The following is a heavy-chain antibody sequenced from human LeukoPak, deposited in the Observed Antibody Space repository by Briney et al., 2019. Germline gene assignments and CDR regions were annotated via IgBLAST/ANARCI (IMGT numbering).Heavy chain of an antibody. CDR2: ISSSSSYI. V-gene: IGHV3-21*01. J-gene: IGHJ4*02. Sequence: PGGSLRLSCAASGFTFSSYSMNWVRQAPGKGLEWVSSISSSSSYIYYADSVKGRFTISRDNAKNSLYLQMNSLRAEDTAVYYCARVPEDYYDSSGYCDYWGQGTLVTVSS. D-gene: IGHD3-22*01. CDR3: ARVPEDYYDSSGYCDY. CDR1: GFTFSSYS.